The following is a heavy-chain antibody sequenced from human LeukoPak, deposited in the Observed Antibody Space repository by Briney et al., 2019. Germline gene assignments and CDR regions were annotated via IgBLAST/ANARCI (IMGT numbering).Heavy chain of an antibody. J-gene: IGHJ4*02. V-gene: IGHV1-18*01. CDR1: VYTFTIYG. CDR3: ARPKYSGYEVGSFDS. CDR2: ISAYNGNT. Sequence: SVNVSCKASVYTFTIYGISWVRQAPRQGREWMGGISAYNGNTSAAKTLQGTVTMTTATSKRTAYMQLRSLRSADTAVYYCARPKYSGYEVGSFDSWGPGTLLAVSS. D-gene: IGHD5-12*01.